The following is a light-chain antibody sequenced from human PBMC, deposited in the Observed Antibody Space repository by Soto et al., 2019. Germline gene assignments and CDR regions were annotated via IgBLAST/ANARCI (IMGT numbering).Light chain of an antibody. CDR3: SSYTSSGTPYV. J-gene: IGLJ1*01. CDR2: EVS. CDR1: SSDVADYNY. Sequence: QSALTQPASVSGSPGQSITISCTGTSSDVADYNYVSWYQHYPGKAPKLMIYEVSNRPSGVSNRFSGSKSGNTASLTISGLQPEDEADYYCSSYTSSGTPYVFGTGTKVTV. V-gene: IGLV2-14*01.